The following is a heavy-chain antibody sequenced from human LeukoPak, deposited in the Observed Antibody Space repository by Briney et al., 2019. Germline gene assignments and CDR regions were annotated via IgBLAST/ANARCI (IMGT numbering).Heavy chain of an antibody. D-gene: IGHD3-22*01. V-gene: IGHV4-4*02. J-gene: IGHJ4*02. CDR2: IYHSGST. CDR3: ASGDYYDSSGPFDY. Sequence: PSETLSLTCAVSGGSISSSNWWSWVRQPPGKGLEWIGEIYHSGSTNYNPSLKSRVTISVDKSKNQFSLKLSSVTAADTAVYYCASGDYYDSSGPFDYWGQGTLVTVSS. CDR1: GGSISSSNW.